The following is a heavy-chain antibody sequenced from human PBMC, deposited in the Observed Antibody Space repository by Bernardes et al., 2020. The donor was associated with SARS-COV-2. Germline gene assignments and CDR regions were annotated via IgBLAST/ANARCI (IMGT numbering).Heavy chain of an antibody. CDR1: GFTFSSYW. V-gene: IGHV3-7*01. CDR3: ARDPPRYYDILTGYLAAFDI. J-gene: IGHJ3*02. D-gene: IGHD3-9*01. CDR2: IKQDGSEK. Sequence: VSLRLSCAASGFTFSSYWMSWVRQAPGKGLEWVANIKQDGSEKYYVDSVKGRFTISRDNAKNSLYLQMNSLRAEDTAVYYCARDPPRYYDILTGYLAAFDIWGQGTMVTVSS.